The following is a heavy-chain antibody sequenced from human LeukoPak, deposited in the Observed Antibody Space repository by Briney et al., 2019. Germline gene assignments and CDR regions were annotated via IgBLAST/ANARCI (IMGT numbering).Heavy chain of an antibody. V-gene: IGHV3-53*01. Sequence: QTGGSLRLSCAASGFTVSSNYMSWVRQAPGKGLEWVSVIYSGGSTYYADSVKGRFTISRDNSKNTLYLQMNSLRAEDTALYYCARDSRTEYSGYDEYFDYWGQGTLVTVSS. J-gene: IGHJ4*02. D-gene: IGHD5-12*01. CDR1: GFTVSSNY. CDR3: ARDSRTEYSGYDEYFDY. CDR2: IYSGGST.